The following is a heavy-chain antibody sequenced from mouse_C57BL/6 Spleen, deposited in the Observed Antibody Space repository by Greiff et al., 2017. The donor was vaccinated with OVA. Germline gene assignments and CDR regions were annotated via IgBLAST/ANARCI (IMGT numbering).Heavy chain of an antibody. J-gene: IGHJ2*01. CDR3: AREFDGYYDY. Sequence: ESGPGLVKPSQSLSLTCSVTGYSITSGYYWNWIRQFPGNKLEWMGYISYDGSNNYNPSLKNRISITRDTSKNQFFLKLNSVTTEDTATYYCAREFDGYYDYWGQGTTLTVSS. V-gene: IGHV3-6*01. D-gene: IGHD2-3*01. CDR1: GYSITSGYY. CDR2: ISYDGSN.